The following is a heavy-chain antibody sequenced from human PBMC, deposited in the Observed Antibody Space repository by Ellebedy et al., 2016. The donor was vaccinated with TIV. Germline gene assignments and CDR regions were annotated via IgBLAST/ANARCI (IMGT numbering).Heavy chain of an antibody. D-gene: IGHD3-22*01. J-gene: IGHJ4*02. CDR1: GCTFSIYG. CDR3: ARGNYYDGFGYVPDY. CDR2: FYINIRRT. V-gene: IGHV1-18*01. Sequence: ASAKVSCXASGCTFSIYGVSWVRQAPGQGLEWLGWFYINIRRTNYGQKFKDRVTLTTDTSTNTAYMELRSLRSDNTAVYYCARGNYYDGFGYVPDYWGQGTLVTVSS.